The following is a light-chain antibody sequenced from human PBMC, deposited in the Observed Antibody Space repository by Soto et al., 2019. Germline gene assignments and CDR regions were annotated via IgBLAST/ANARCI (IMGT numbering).Light chain of an antibody. Sequence: IMLAKSRAALSLAAGERSTRSCRASQSVSSYLAWYQQKPGQAPRLLIYDASNRATGIPARFSGSGSGTDYTLSISSLEPEDFAVYYCQQRSNWLTFGGGTKVDI. J-gene: IGKJ4*01. V-gene: IGKV3-11*01. CDR2: DAS. CDR1: QSVSSY. CDR3: QQRSNWLT.